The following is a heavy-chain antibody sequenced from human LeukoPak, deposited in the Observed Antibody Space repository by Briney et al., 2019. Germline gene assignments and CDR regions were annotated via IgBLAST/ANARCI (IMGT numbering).Heavy chain of an antibody. CDR1: GYTFTSYD. D-gene: IGHD3-16*01. V-gene: IGHV1-8*01. Sequence: ASVKVSCKASGYTFTSYDMNWVRQATGQGLEWMGWMNPNSGNTGYAQKFQGRVTMTRNTSISTAYMELSSLRSDDTAVYYCARVEGANWFDPWGQGTLVTVSS. CDR3: ARVEGANWFDP. J-gene: IGHJ5*02. CDR2: MNPNSGNT.